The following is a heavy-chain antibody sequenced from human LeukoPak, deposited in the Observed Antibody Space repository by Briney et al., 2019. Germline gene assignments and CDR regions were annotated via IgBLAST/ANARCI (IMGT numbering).Heavy chain of an antibody. J-gene: IGHJ4*02. CDR1: GFTFSTYG. D-gene: IGHD5-18*01. Sequence: GGSLRLSCAASGFTFSTYGLHWVRQAPGKGLEWVALISYNGGVRFYADSVKGRFTISRDNSKNTVYLQMNSLRTEDTAVYYCLTEDTPTVFDYWGQGTLVTVSS. CDR2: ISYNGGVR. V-gene: IGHV3-30*03. CDR3: LTEDTPTVFDY.